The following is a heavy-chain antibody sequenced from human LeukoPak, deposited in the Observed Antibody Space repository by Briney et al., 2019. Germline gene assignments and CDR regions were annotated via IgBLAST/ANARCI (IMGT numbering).Heavy chain of an antibody. CDR3: ARRASRGYSSSFED. V-gene: IGHV5-51*01. D-gene: IGHD2-21*01. CDR2: IYPDESNI. Sequence: GESLKISCKGSGYSFPTYWIAWVRQMPGKGLEWMGIIYPDESNIRYSPSFQGQVTISADKSISTAYLQWSSLKASDTAMYYCARRASRGYSSSFEDWGQGTLVTVSS. CDR1: GYSFPTYW. J-gene: IGHJ4*02.